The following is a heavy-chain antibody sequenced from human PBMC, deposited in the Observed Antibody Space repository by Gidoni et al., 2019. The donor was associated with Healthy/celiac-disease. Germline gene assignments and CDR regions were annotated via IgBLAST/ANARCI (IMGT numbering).Heavy chain of an antibody. D-gene: IGHD2-15*01. V-gene: IGHV1-2*02. CDR1: GYTFTGYY. Sequence: QVQLVQSGAEVKKPGASVKVSCKASGYTFTGYYMHWVRQAPGQGLEWMGWINPNSGGTNYAQKFQGRVTMTRDTSISTAYMELSRLRSDDTAVYYCARGGGYCSGGSCYLFDYWGQGTLVTVSS. J-gene: IGHJ4*02. CDR2: INPNSGGT. CDR3: ARGGGYCSGGSCYLFDY.